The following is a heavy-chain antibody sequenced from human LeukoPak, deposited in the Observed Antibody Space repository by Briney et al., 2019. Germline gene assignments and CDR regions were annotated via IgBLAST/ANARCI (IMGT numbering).Heavy chain of an antibody. V-gene: IGHV1-69*05. CDR3: ARESNRWFDP. D-gene: IGHD2/OR15-2a*01. CDR2: IIPIFATA. J-gene: IGHJ5*02. Sequence: GASVTVSCKASGGTFSGYSISWVRQVPGQGLEWMGGIIPIFATANNAQQFQDRLTLTTDGSRSTVYMELRSLRSEDTAVYYCARESNRWFDPWGQGTPVIVST. CDR1: GGTFSGYS.